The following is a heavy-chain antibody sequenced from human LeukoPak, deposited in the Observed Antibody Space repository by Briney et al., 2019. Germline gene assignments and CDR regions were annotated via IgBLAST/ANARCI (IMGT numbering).Heavy chain of an antibody. CDR2: ISASGRST. CDR1: GVTFSNYA. CDR3: AKHKENYGDSCLDDY. Sequence: GGSLRLSCAASGVTFSNYAMTWVRQAPGKGLEWVSAISASGRSTYCADSVKGRFSISRGNSENTLYLQMNSLRGEDTAVYYCAKHKENYGDSCLDDYWGQGTLVTVSS. V-gene: IGHV3-23*01. D-gene: IGHD4-17*01. J-gene: IGHJ4*02.